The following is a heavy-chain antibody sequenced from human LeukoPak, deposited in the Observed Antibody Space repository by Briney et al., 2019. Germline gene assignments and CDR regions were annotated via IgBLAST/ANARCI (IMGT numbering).Heavy chain of an antibody. CDR3: ARARDGHINNWFDP. V-gene: IGHV4-59*01. CDR2: IYYSGST. Sequence: PSETLSLTCTVSGGSINSYYWSRIRQPPGKGLEWIGYIYYSGSTEYNPSLKSRVTISVDTSKNQFSLKMSSVTAADTAVYYCARARDGHINNWFDPWGQGTLVTVSS. D-gene: IGHD5-24*01. J-gene: IGHJ5*02. CDR1: GGSINSYY.